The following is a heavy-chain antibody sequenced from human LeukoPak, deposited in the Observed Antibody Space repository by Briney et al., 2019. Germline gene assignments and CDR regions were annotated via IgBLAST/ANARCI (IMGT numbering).Heavy chain of an antibody. CDR3: AKDRYSSGHDAFDI. CDR2: ISWNSGSI. CDR1: GFTFDDYA. V-gene: IGHV3-9*03. Sequence: PGGSLRLSCAASGFTFDDYAMHWVRHAPGKGLEWVSGISWNSGSIGYADSVKGRFTISRDNAKNSLYLQMNSLRAEDMALYYCAKDRYSSGHDAFDIWGQGTMVTVSS. J-gene: IGHJ3*02. D-gene: IGHD6-19*01.